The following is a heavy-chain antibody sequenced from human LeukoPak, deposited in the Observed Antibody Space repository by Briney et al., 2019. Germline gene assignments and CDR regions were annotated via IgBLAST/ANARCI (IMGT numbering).Heavy chain of an antibody. CDR1: GGSFSGYY. CDR2: INHSGST. D-gene: IGHD4-17*01. V-gene: IGHV4-34*01. J-gene: IGHJ5*02. CDR3: ARGRAVTTIMGFWFDP. Sequence: SETLSLTCAVYGGSFSGYYWTWIRQPPGKGLEWIGKINHSGSTNYSPSLKNRVTISVDTSKNQFSLKLSSVTAADTAVYYCARGRAVTTIMGFWFDPWGQGTLLTVSS.